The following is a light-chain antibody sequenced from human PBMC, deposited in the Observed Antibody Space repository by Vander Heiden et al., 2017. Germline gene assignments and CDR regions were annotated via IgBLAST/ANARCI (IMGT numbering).Light chain of an antibody. Sequence: DIQMTQSPSTLSASVGDRVTIPCRASQSINSWLAWYQQKPGKAPKLLSYKASTLQSGAPSRFSGTGSGTEFTLTIGSLQPDDFATYYCQQYISYSPYTFGQGTKLEIK. CDR1: QSINSW. V-gene: IGKV1-5*03. J-gene: IGKJ2*01. CDR3: QQYISYSPYT. CDR2: KAS.